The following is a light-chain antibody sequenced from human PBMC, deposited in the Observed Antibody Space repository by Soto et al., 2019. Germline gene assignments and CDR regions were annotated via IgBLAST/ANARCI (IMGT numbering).Light chain of an antibody. CDR3: QQFDNLPLT. CDR2: DAS. J-gene: IGKJ4*01. CDR1: QDITNY. V-gene: IGKV1-33*01. Sequence: DIQMTQSPSSLSASVGDRVTITCQASQDITNYLNWYQQKPGKAPKILIYDASVLEEGVPSRFSGGGSGTHFTLTITSLQAEDVATYSCQQFDNLPLTFGGGTNLEIK.